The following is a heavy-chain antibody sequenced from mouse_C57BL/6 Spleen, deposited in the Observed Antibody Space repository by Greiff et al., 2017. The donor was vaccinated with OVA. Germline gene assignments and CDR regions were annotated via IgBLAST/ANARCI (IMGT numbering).Heavy chain of an antibody. CDR2: IWSGGST. J-gene: IGHJ3*01. D-gene: IGHD3-3*01. CDR1: GFSLTSYG. CDR3: AKAEGDWFAY. Sequence: QVQLKESGPGLVQPSQSLSITCTVSGFSLTSYGVHWVRQPPGKGLEWLGVIWSGGSTDYNASFISRLSISKDNSKSQVFFKMNSLQADDTAIYYCAKAEGDWFAYWGQGTLVTVSA. V-gene: IGHV2-4*01.